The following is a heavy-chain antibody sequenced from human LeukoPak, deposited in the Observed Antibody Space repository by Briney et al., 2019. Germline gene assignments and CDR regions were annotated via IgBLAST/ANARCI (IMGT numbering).Heavy chain of an antibody. V-gene: IGHV4-59*08. D-gene: IGHD5-18*01. CDR3: ARRNGYSYVIDY. Sequence: PSETLSLTCTVSGGSISSYYWSWIRQPPGKGLEWIGYIYYSGSTNYNPSLKSRVTISVDTSKNQFPLKLSSVTAADTAVYYCARRNGYSYVIDYWGQGTLVTVSS. J-gene: IGHJ4*02. CDR2: IYYSGST. CDR1: GGSISSYY.